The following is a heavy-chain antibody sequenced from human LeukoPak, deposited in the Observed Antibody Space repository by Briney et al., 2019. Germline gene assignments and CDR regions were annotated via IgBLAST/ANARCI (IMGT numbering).Heavy chain of an antibody. V-gene: IGHV1-18*01. J-gene: IGHJ4*02. CDR3: ARDHHYYDSSGYYHLIRSGVDY. Sequence: ASVKVSCKASGCTFTSYGISWVRQAPGQGLEWMGWISAYNGNTNYAQKLQGRVTMTTDTSTSTAYMELRSLRSDDTAVYYCARDHHYYDSSGYYHLIRSGVDYWGQGTLVTVSS. D-gene: IGHD3-22*01. CDR1: GCTFTSYG. CDR2: ISAYNGNT.